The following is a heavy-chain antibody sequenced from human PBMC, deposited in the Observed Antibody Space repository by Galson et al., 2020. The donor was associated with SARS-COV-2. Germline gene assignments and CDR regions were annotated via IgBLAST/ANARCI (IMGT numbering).Heavy chain of an antibody. Sequence: ASVKVSCKVSRYTLTELSMHWVRQAPGKGLEWMGGFDPEDGETIYAQKFQGRVTMTEDTSTDTAYMELSSLRSEDTAVYYCATGVAVAVRPLDYWGQGTLVTVSS. CDR3: ATGVAVAVRPLDY. J-gene: IGHJ4*02. V-gene: IGHV1-24*01. CDR2: FDPEDGET. D-gene: IGHD6-19*01. CDR1: RYTLTELS.